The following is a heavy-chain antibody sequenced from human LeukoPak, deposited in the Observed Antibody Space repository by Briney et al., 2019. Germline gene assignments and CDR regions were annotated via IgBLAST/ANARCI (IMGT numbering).Heavy chain of an antibody. CDR3: ARGGSIAVAGSDTWFDP. D-gene: IGHD6-19*01. V-gene: IGHV4-34*01. J-gene: IGHJ5*02. CDR1: GGSFSGYY. CDR2: INHSGST. Sequence: SETLSLTCAVYGGSFSGYYWTWIRQPPGKGLEWIGEINHSGSTNYNPSLKSRVTISVDTSKNQFSLKLSSVTAADTAVYYCARGGSIAVAGSDTWFDPWGQGTLVTVSS.